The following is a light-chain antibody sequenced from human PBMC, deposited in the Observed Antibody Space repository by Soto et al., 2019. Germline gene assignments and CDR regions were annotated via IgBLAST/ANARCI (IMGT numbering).Light chain of an antibody. J-gene: IGKJ1*01. V-gene: IGKV3-15*01. CDR3: QQYNNWPLT. CDR1: LSVGSH. Sequence: EIVMTQSPVTLSLSPGERATLSCRASLSVGSHLAWFQQKPGQAPRLLIYGASTRATGLPARFSGSGSGTEFTLTISSLQSEDFAVYSCQQYNNWPLTFGQGTKVDIK. CDR2: GAS.